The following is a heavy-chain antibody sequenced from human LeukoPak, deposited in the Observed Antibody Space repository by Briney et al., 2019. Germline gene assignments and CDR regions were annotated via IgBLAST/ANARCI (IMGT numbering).Heavy chain of an antibody. V-gene: IGHV3-23*01. CDR3: ARGYSHNSGGWLDP. J-gene: IGHJ5*02. Sequence: GWSLRLSCAVSGFTFSHYAMSWVRPAPGTGLEWVGSLTDSGDATYYADSVKGRLTISRDNSNSTLYLHISGLRDEDTAVYYCARGYSHNSGGWLDPWGQGTLVTVSS. D-gene: IGHD5-12*01. CDR1: GFTFSHYA. CDR2: LTDSGDAT.